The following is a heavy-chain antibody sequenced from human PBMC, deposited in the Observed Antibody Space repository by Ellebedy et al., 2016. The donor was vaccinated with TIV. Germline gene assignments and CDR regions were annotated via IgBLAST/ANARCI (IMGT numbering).Heavy chain of an antibody. V-gene: IGHV4-34*01. CDR1: GESFSAYY. Sequence: MPSETLSLTCAVFGESFSAYYWSWIRQPPGKGLEWIGEVHHSGNTNYNPSLKRRATLSVDTSKNQFSLKLTSVTAADTAVYFCARARYFDYWGQGTQVTVSS. CDR3: ARARYFDY. CDR2: VHHSGNT. J-gene: IGHJ4*02.